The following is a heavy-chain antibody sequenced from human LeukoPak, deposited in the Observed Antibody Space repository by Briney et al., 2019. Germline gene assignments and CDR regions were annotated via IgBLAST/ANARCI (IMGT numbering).Heavy chain of an antibody. V-gene: IGHV1-2*02. J-gene: IGHJ6*02. D-gene: IGHD1-26*01. Sequence: ASVKVSCKASGYTFTDYYMHWVRQAPGRGLEWLGLINPNSGGTNYAQKFQGRVIVTRDTSISTAYMELYSLRSDDTAVYYCARVRTGSYYYYYGMDVWGQGTTVTVSS. CDR2: INPNSGGT. CDR1: GYTFTDYY. CDR3: ARVRTGSYYYYYGMDV.